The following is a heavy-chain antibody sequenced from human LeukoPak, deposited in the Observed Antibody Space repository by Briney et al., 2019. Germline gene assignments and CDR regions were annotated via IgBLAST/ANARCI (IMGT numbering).Heavy chain of an antibody. CDR1: GFTFSSYA. Sequence: PGGSLRLSCAASGFTFSSYAMSWVRQAPGKGLEWVSAISGSDGSTYYADSVKGRFTISRDNSKNTLYLQMNSLRAEDTAVYYCARESGIAARYYYYGMDVWGQGTTVTVSS. CDR3: ARESGIAARYYYYGMDV. J-gene: IGHJ6*02. CDR2: ISGSDGST. V-gene: IGHV3-23*01. D-gene: IGHD6-6*01.